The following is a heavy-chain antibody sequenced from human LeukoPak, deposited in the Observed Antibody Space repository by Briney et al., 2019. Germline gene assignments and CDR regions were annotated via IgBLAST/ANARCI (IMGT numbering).Heavy chain of an antibody. D-gene: IGHD4-17*01. Sequence: PSETLSLTCTVSGGSISSYYWSWIRQPPGKGLEWIGYIYYSGSTNYNPSLKSRVTISVDTSKNQFSLKLSSVTAADTAVYYCARATFDYGDYWFDPWGQGTLVTVSS. CDR2: IYYSGST. J-gene: IGHJ5*02. V-gene: IGHV4-59*01. CDR3: ARATFDYGDYWFDP. CDR1: GGSISSYY.